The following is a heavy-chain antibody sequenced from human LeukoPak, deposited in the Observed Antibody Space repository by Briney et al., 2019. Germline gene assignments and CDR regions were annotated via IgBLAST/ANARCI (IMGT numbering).Heavy chain of an antibody. Sequence: GGSLRLSCAASGFTFSSYEMNWVRQAPGKGLEWVSYISSSGTTIYYADSVKGRFTMSRDNAKNSLYLQMNSLRAEDTAVYYCARDVGFGGYSRGIFDYWGQGTLVTVSS. V-gene: IGHV3-48*03. CDR2: ISSSGTTI. J-gene: IGHJ4*02. D-gene: IGHD3-10*01. CDR1: GFTFSSYE. CDR3: ARDVGFGGYSRGIFDY.